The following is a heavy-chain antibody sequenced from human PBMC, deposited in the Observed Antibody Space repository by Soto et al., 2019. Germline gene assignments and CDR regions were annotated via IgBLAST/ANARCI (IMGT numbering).Heavy chain of an antibody. CDR1: GFTFSNAW. J-gene: IGHJ4*02. CDR3: TTAGISGLLWFGELESDY. D-gene: IGHD3-10*01. V-gene: IGHV3-15*01. Sequence: GGSLRLSCAASGFTFSNAWMSWVRQAPGKGLEWVGRIKSKTDGGTTDYAAPVKGRFTISRDDSKNTLYLQMNSLKTEDTAVYYCTTAGISGLLWFGELESDYWGQGTLVTVSS. CDR2: IKSKTDGGTT.